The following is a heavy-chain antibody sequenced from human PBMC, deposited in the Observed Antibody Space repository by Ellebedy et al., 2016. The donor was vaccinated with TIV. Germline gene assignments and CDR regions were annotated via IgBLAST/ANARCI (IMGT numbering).Heavy chain of an antibody. V-gene: IGHV4-59*01. J-gene: IGHJ4*02. Sequence: MPSETLSLTCTVSGGSISSYYWSWIRQPPGKGLEWIGYIYYSGSTNYNPSLKSRVTISVDTSKNQFSLKLSSVTAADTAVYYCATYYYDSSGYLYWGQGTLVTVSS. CDR2: IYYSGST. CDR1: GGSISSYY. D-gene: IGHD3-22*01. CDR3: ATYYYDSSGYLY.